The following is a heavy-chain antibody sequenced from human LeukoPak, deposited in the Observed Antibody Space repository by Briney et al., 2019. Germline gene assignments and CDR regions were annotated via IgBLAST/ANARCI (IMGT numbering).Heavy chain of an antibody. CDR2: IYYSGST. V-gene: IGHV4-39*07. J-gene: IGHJ6*03. CDR3: AREGVDSSSWYGGYYMDV. Sequence: SETLSLTCTVSGGSISSSSYYWGWIRQPPGKGLEWIGSIYYSGSTYYNPSLKSRVTISVDKSKNQFSLKLSSVTAADTAVYYCAREGVDSSSWYGGYYMDVWGKGTTVTVSS. CDR1: GGSISSSSYY. D-gene: IGHD6-13*01.